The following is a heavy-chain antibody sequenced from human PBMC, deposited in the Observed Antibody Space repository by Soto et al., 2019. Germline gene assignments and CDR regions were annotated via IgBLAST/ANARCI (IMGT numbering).Heavy chain of an antibody. D-gene: IGHD4-17*01. J-gene: IGHJ4*02. CDR1: GFTFSSYG. CDR2: ISYDGSNK. V-gene: IGHV3-30*18. Sequence: GGSLRLSCAASGFTFSSYGMHWVRQAPGKGLEWVAVISYDGSNKYYADSVKGRFTISRDNSKNTLYLQMNSLRAEDTAVYYCAKARNDYGDYAVDYWGQGTLVTVSS. CDR3: AKARNDYGDYAVDY.